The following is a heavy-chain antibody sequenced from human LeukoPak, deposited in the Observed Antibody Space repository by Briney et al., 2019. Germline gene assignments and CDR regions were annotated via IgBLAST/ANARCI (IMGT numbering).Heavy chain of an antibody. D-gene: IGHD3-10*01. CDR2: MNPNSGNT. Sequence: GASVKVSCKASGYTFTSYDINWVRQATGQGLEWMGWMNPNSGNTGYAQKFQGRVTMTRNTSISTAYMELSSLRSEDTAVYYCAGGPGYYGSVSSAGFDYWGQGTLVTVSS. J-gene: IGHJ4*02. CDR3: AGGPGYYGSVSSAGFDY. V-gene: IGHV1-8*01. CDR1: GYTFTSYD.